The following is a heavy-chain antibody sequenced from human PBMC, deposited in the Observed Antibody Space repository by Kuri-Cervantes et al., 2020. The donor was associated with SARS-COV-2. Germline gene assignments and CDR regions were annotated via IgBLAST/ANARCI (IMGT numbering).Heavy chain of an antibody. D-gene: IGHD6-19*01. Sequence: GGSLRLSCAASGFTVSSNYMSWVRQAPGKGLVWVSRINSDGSSTSYADSVKGRFTISRDNAKNTLYLQMNSLRAEDTAVYYCARDKSSGWYRGYFDYWGQGTLVTVSS. J-gene: IGHJ4*02. CDR3: ARDKSSGWYRGYFDY. V-gene: IGHV3-74*01. CDR1: GFTVSSNY. CDR2: INSDGSST.